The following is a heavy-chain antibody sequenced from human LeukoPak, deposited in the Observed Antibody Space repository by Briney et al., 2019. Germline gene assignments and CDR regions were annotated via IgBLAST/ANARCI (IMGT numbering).Heavy chain of an antibody. D-gene: IGHD6-13*01. CDR2: IVQSGNT. V-gene: IGHV4-34*12. CDR1: GFTFSNAW. Sequence: GSLRLSCAASGFTFSNAWMSWVRQPPGKGLEWIGEIVQSGNTKYNPSLKSRVNLSVDTSKNQISLNLTSVTAADTAVYYCARFGSSTWYKGAFDIWGQGTMVTVAS. J-gene: IGHJ3*02. CDR3: ARFGSSTWYKGAFDI.